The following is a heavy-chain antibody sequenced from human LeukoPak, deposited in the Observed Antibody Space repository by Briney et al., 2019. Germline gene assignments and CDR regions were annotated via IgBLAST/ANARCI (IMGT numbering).Heavy chain of an antibody. V-gene: IGHV1-8*03. CDR3: ARAFLYDSSFDY. CDR2: MNPNSGNT. CDR1: GYTFTSYD. J-gene: IGHJ4*02. D-gene: IGHD3-22*01. Sequence: ASVKVSCKASGYTFTSYDINWVRQATGQGLEWMGWMNPNSGNTGYAQKFQGRVTITRNTSISTAYMELSSLRSEDTAVYYCARAFLYDSSFDYWGQGTLVTVSS.